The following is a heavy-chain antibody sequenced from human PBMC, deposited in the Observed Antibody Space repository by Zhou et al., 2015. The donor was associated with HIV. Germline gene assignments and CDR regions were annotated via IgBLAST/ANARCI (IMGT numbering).Heavy chain of an antibody. CDR2: ISSSRGTT. CDR3: ARGSYGDY. V-gene: IGHV1-18*01. Sequence: QVQLVQSGAEVKKPGSSVKVSCRASGGTLGNYGISWVRQAPGQGLEWLGWISSSRGTTDSARVHQDRIIMTTDASTGTAYLELTDLRFDDTAIYFCARGSYGDYWGQGTLVIVSS. CDR1: GGTLGNYG. J-gene: IGHJ4*02. D-gene: IGHD3-16*01.